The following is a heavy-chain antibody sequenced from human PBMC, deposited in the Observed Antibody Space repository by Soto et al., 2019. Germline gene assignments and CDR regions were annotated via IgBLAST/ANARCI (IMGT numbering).Heavy chain of an antibody. CDR2: TRNKGKSYTT. CDR1: GITFSDHF. J-gene: IGHJ4*02. CDR3: VSSGATVM. V-gene: IGHV3-72*01. D-gene: IGHD4-17*01. Sequence: EVQLVESGGGLVQPGGSLRLSCVLSGITFSDHFMDWVRQAPGKGLEWVGRTRNKGKSYTTEYAASVKGRFTISRDDSKNSLFLQMNNLKTEDTAVYYCVSSGATVMWGQGTLVTVSS.